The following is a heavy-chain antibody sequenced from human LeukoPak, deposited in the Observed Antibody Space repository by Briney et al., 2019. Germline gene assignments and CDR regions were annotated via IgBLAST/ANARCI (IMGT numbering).Heavy chain of an antibody. D-gene: IGHD3-16*02. J-gene: IGHJ4*02. Sequence: ASVKDSCKVSGYTLTELSMHWVRQAPGKGREWMGGFYPEDGETFYPQKFQGRVTMTEDTSTDTAYMELSSLRSEDTAVYYCASPRIGGVIQFDYWGQGTLVGVSS. V-gene: IGHV1-24*01. CDR2: FYPEDGET. CDR1: GYTLTELS. CDR3: ASPRIGGVIQFDY.